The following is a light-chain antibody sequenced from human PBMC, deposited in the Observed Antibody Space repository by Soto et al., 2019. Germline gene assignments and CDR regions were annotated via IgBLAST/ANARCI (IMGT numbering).Light chain of an antibody. V-gene: IGKV3-11*01. J-gene: IGKJ5*01. CDR3: QQRSNWPGPT. CDR2: DVS. Sequence: EIVLTQSPATLSLSPGERATLSCRVRQSVSHYVAWYQQKPGKCPGPLIYDVSNRAAGIPARFSGSGYGTDFTLTTSRLQPEDFAVYNGQQRSNWPGPTFGQGTRLEI. CDR1: QSVSHY.